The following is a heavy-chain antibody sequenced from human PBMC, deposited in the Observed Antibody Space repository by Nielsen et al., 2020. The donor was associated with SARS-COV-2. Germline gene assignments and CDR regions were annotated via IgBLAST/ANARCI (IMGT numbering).Heavy chain of an antibody. CDR3: ARETEYYDFWSGPRDLYYYYYYMDV. D-gene: IGHD3-3*01. Sequence: GGSLRLSCAASGFTLSSYWMSWVRQAPGKGLEWVANIKQDGSEKYYVDSVKGRFTISRDNAKNSLYLQMNSLRAEDTAVYYCARETEYYDFWSGPRDLYYYYYYMDVWGKGTTVTVSS. V-gene: IGHV3-7*01. CDR1: GFTLSSYW. J-gene: IGHJ6*03. CDR2: IKQDGSEK.